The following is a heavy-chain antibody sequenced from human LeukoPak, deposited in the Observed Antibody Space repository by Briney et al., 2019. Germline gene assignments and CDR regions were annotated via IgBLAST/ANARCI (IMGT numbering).Heavy chain of an antibody. CDR1: GYTFTGYY. V-gene: IGHV1-2*02. CDR3: ARDGNYDSSGHFDY. Sequence: ASVKVSCKASGYTFTGYYMHWVRQAPGQGLKWMGWINPNSGGTNYAQKFQGRVTMTRDTSISTAYMELSRLRSDDTAVYYCARDGNYDSSGHFDYWGQGTLVTVSS. D-gene: IGHD3-22*01. J-gene: IGHJ4*02. CDR2: INPNSGGT.